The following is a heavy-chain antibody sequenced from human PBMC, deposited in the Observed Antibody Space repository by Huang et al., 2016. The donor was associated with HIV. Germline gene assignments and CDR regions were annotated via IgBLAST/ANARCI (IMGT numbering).Heavy chain of an antibody. J-gene: IGHJ6*02. V-gene: IGHV4-39*02. Sequence: QLRESGPGLVTPSETLSLTCSASGTSMTSSIFYWGWFRQPPGRGLEWIGSVYFFGNTYYTPSLKSRVTISIETANKQYSMRLTSVTAADTAVYFGAREVRSVDTDRPDGYYYRGLDVWGQGTTVIVSS. CDR2: VYFFGNT. D-gene: IGHD2-2*03. CDR3: AREVRSVDTDRPDGYYYRGLDV. CDR1: GTSMTSSIFY.